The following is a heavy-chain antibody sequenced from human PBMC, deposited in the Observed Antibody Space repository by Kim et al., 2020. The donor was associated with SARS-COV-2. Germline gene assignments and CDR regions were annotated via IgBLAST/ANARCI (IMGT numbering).Heavy chain of an antibody. Sequence: SETLSLTCAVYGGSFSGYYWSWIRQPPGKGLEWIGEINHSGSTNYNPSLKSRVTISVDTSKNQFSLKLSSVTAADTAVYYCARQYYGSGSYQDWGQGTLVTVSS. D-gene: IGHD3-10*01. V-gene: IGHV4-34*01. J-gene: IGHJ4*02. CDR1: GGSFSGYY. CDR2: INHSGST. CDR3: ARQYYGSGSYQD.